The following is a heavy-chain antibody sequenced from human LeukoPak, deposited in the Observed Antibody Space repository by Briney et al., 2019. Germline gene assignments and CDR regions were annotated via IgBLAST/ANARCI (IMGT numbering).Heavy chain of an antibody. CDR1: GFSFSSYW. J-gene: IGHJ4*02. CDR2: IYYSGST. Sequence: LRLSCAASGFSFSSYWMHWIRQSPGKGLEWIGYIYYSGSTYYNPSLKSRVTISVDTSKKQFSLRLSSVTAADTAIYYCARVPVTTPTGVFDYWGQGTLVTVSS. V-gene: IGHV4-30-4*08. D-gene: IGHD4-17*01. CDR3: ARVPVTTPTGVFDY.